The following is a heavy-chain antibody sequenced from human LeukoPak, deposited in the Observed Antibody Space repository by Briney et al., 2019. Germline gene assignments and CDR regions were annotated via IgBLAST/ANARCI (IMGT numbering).Heavy chain of an antibody. D-gene: IGHD1/OR15-1a*01. Sequence: GGPLRLSCVASGFPFSRYAVHWVRRAPGKGLEWVAVIWDDGNNKYYADSVKGRFTISRDNPKNTLSLQMNSLRAEDTAVYYCARGTGGYYYGMDVWGQGTTVTVSS. V-gene: IGHV3-33*08. CDR3: ARGTGGYYYGMDV. J-gene: IGHJ6*02. CDR1: GFPFSRYA. CDR2: IWDDGNNK.